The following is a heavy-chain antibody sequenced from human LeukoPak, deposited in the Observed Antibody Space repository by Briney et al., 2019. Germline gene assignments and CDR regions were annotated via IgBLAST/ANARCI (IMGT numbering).Heavy chain of an antibody. J-gene: IGHJ4*02. D-gene: IGHD2-15*01. CDR2: IYSSGST. V-gene: IGHV4-59*01. Sequence: SETLSLTCTVSGGSISSYYWSWIRLPPGKGLEWIGCIYSSGSTNYNPSLKSRVTISVATSKNQFSLKLTSVTAAGTAVYYCAREGPGRFGAPGPNVYSIDYWGQGTLVTVSS. CDR1: GGSISSYY. CDR3: AREGPGRFGAPGPNVYSIDY.